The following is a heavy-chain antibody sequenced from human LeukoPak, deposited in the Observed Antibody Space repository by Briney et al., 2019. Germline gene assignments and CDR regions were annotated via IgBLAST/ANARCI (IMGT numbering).Heavy chain of an antibody. J-gene: IGHJ5*01. CDR3: GGQGYFYDCSGSILA. CDR1: GYSFTSYW. D-gene: IGHD3-22*01. V-gene: IGHV5-51*01. CDR2: IYPGDSDT. Sequence: GESLKISCKGSGYSFTSYWIGWVRQMPGKGLEWMGIIYPGDSDTRYSPSFQGQVTISADKSISTAYLQWSSLKASDTAMYYCGGQGYFYDCSGSILALGQGTLVTVSS.